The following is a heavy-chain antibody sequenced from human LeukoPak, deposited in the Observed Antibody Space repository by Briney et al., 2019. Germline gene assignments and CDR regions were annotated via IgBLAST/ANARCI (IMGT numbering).Heavy chain of an antibody. V-gene: IGHV4-39*07. D-gene: IGHD5-12*01. CDR3: ARAPPVYSGYDFYPTGRYFDY. Sequence: SETLSLTCTVSGGSISSSSYYWGWIRQPPGKGLEWIGEINHSGSTNYNPSLKSRVTISVDTSKNQVSLKLSSVTAADTAVYYCARAPPVYSGYDFYPTGRYFDYWGQGTLVTVSS. J-gene: IGHJ4*02. CDR2: INHSGST. CDR1: GGSISSSSYY.